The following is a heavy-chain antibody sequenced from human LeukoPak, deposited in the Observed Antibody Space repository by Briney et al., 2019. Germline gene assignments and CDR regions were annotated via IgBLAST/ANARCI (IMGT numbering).Heavy chain of an antibody. CDR1: GYSFTSYW. CDR2: TYPGDSDT. J-gene: IGHJ4*02. D-gene: IGHD2-15*01. Sequence: GESLKISCKGSGYSFTSYWIGWVRQMPGKGLEWMGITYPGDSDTRYSPSFQGQVTISADKSISTAYLQWGSLKASDTAMYYCARQKAGLLNTFDYWGQGTLVTVSS. CDR3: ARQKAGLLNTFDY. V-gene: IGHV5-51*01.